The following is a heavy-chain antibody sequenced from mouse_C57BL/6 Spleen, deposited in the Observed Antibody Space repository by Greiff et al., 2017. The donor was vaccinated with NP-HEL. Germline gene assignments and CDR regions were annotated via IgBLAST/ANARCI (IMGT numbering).Heavy chain of an antibody. CDR2: INPSTGGT. J-gene: IGHJ2*01. CDR3: ARYPAVVAPFDY. CDR1: GYSFTGYY. V-gene: IGHV1-42*01. D-gene: IGHD1-1*01. Sequence: EVQLQQSGPELVKPGASVKISCKASGYSFTGYYMNWVKQSPEKSLEWIGEINPSTGGTTYNQKFKAKATLTVDKSSSTAYMQLKSLTSEDSAVYYCARYPAVVAPFDYWGQGTTLTVSS.